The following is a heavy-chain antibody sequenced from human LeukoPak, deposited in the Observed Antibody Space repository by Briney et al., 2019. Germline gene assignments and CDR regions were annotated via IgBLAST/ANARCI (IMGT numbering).Heavy chain of an antibody. V-gene: IGHV3-7*01. J-gene: IGHJ3*02. CDR1: GFTFSSYW. CDR2: IKQDGSEK. D-gene: IGHD2-2*02. CDR3: ARDGHCSSTSCYNDAFDI. Sequence: QSGGSLRLSCAASGFTFSSYWMSWVRQAPGKGLEWVANIKQDGSEKYYVDSVKGRFTISRDNAKNSLYLQMNSLRAEDTAVYYCARDGHCSSTSCYNDAFDIWGQGIMVTVSS.